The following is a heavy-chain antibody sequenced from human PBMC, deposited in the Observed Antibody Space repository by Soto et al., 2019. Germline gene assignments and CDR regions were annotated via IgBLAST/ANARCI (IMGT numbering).Heavy chain of an antibody. CDR1: GGSISSGGYS. Sequence: SETLSLTCAVSGGSISSGGYSWSWIRQPPGKGLEWIGYIYYSGSTYYNPSLKSRVTISVDTSKNQFSLKLSSVTAADTAVYYCARPRPFIQVWGQGTLVTVSS. D-gene: IGHD2-21*01. CDR2: IYYSGST. V-gene: IGHV4-30-2*03. CDR3: ARPRPFIQV. J-gene: IGHJ4*02.